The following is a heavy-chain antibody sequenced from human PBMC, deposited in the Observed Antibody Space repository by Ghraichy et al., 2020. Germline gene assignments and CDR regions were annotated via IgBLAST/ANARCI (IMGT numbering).Heavy chain of an antibody. Sequence: GGSLRLSCAASGFTFSTYSLHWVRHAPGKGLEWVSYISSSSRTIYYADSVKGRFTISRDNAKNSLYLQMNSLRAEDTAVYYCARDTNYYGSGSYYGDWGQGTLVTVSS. CDR3: ARDTNYYGSGSYYGD. J-gene: IGHJ4*02. CDR1: GFTFSTYS. CDR2: ISSSSRTI. D-gene: IGHD3-10*01. V-gene: IGHV3-48*04.